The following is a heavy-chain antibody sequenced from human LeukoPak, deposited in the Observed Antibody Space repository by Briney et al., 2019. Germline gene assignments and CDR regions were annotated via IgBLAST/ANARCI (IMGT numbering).Heavy chain of an antibody. J-gene: IGHJ4*02. D-gene: IGHD3-3*01. CDR1: GGSISSYY. CDR3: AREQSYYDFWSGYFDVYYFDY. CDR2: IYTSEST. Sequence: SETLSLTCTVSGGSISSYYWSWIRQPAGKGLEWIGRIYTSESTNYNPSLKSRVTMSVDTSKNQFSLKLSSMTAADTAVYYCAREQSYYDFWSGYFDVYYFDYWGQGTLVTVSS. V-gene: IGHV4-4*07.